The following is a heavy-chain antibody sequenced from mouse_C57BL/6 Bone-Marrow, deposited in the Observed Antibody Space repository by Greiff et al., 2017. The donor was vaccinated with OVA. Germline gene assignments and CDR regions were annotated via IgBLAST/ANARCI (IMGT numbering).Heavy chain of an antibody. CDR1: GYSITSGYY. J-gene: IGHJ3*01. Sequence: DVKLQESGPGLVKPSQSLSLTCSVTGYSITSGYYWNWIRQFPGNKLEWMGYISYDGSNNYNPSLKNRISITRDTSKNQFFLKLNSVTTEDTATYYCGRTTVVAPFAYWGQGTLVTVSA. CDR3: GRTTVVAPFAY. D-gene: IGHD1-1*01. V-gene: IGHV3-6*01. CDR2: ISYDGSN.